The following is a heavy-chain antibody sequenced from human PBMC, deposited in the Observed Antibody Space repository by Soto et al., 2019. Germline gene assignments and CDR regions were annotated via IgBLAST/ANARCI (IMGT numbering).Heavy chain of an antibody. CDR2: ISFDGTNK. Sequence: HPXGSLRLSCSATGFTFSSHAMNWVRQAPGKGLEWVSVISFDGTNKYYAESVRGRYTISRDNSKNVLYLDMNSLRPDDTAIYYCARAHGPYYDSSYYGPARNYFGYWGQGALVTVSS. J-gene: IGHJ4*02. V-gene: IGHV3-30-3*01. CDR1: GFTFSSHA. CDR3: ARAHGPYYDSSYYGPARNYFGY. D-gene: IGHD3-22*01.